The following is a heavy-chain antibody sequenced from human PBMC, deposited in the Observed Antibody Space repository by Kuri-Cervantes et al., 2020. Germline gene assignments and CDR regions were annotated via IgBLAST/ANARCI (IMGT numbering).Heavy chain of an antibody. CDR2: ISSSGSTI. V-gene: IGHV3-11*01. J-gene: IGHJ5*02. Sequence: GGSLRLSCAVYGGSFSDYYMSWIRQAPGKGLEWVSYISSSGSTIYYADSVKGRFTISRDNAKNSLYLQMNSLRAEDTAVYYCARAGQVYGYDFWSGYYRGWFDPWGQGTLVTVSS. D-gene: IGHD3-3*01. CDR3: ARAGQVYGYDFWSGYYRGWFDP. CDR1: GGSFSDYY.